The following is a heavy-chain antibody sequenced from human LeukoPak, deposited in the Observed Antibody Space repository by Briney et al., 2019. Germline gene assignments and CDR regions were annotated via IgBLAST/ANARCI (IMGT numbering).Heavy chain of an antibody. D-gene: IGHD4-23*01. CDR1: GGSISSYY. J-gene: IGHJ3*02. CDR2: IYTSGST. V-gene: IGHV4-4*09. Sequence: PSETLSLTCTVSGGSISSYYWSWIRQPPGKGLEWIGYIYTSGSTNYNPSLKSRVTISVDTSKNQFSLKLSSVTAADTAVYYCASCVAYGGIPVAFDIWGQGTMVTVSS. CDR3: ASCVAYGGIPVAFDI.